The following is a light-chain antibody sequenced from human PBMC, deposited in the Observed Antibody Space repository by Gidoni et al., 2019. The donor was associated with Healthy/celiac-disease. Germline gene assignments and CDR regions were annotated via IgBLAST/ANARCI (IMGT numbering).Light chain of an antibody. Sequence: DIQLTQSPSSLSASVGDRVTITCRASQSISSYLNWYQQKPGKAPKLLIYAASSLQSGVPSRFSGSGSGTDFTLTISSLQPEDVATYYCQQSYSTLFTFGPXTKVDIK. CDR1: QSISSY. J-gene: IGKJ3*01. V-gene: IGKV1-39*01. CDR3: QQSYSTLFT. CDR2: AAS.